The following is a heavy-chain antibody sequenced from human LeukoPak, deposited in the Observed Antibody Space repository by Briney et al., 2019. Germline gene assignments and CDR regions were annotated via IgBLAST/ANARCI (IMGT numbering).Heavy chain of an antibody. J-gene: IGHJ4*02. V-gene: IGHV4-34*01. Sequence: SETLSLTCTVYGGSLNGYHWSWIRQPPGRGLEWIGDVNRGGGTNYNPSLESRVTISIDTSKSQFSPKLSSVTAADTAVYYCAREGVVKGYFDYWGQGTLVTVSS. CDR2: VNRGGGT. CDR1: GGSLNGYH. CDR3: AREGVVKGYFDY. D-gene: IGHD3-3*01.